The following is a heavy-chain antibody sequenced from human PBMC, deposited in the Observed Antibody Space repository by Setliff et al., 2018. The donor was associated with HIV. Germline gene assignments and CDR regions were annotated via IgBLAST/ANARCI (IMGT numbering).Heavy chain of an antibody. J-gene: IGHJ3*01. Sequence: PSETLSLTCAVYGGSFSGYYWTWIRQPPGKGLEWIGEINHSGSTNYNPSLKSRVSMSVDTSKNQFSLNLNSVTAADTAVYYCVRGPHTSSWYGGYAFHFWGPGTMVTVSS. CDR2: INHSGST. CDR1: GGSFSGYY. D-gene: IGHD6-13*01. V-gene: IGHV4-34*01. CDR3: VRGPHTSSWYGGYAFHF.